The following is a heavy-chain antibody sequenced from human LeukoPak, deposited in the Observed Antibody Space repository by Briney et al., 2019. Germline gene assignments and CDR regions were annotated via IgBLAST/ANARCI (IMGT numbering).Heavy chain of an antibody. V-gene: IGHV1-69*13. D-gene: IGHD1-14*01. CDR3: ARVGITGTTNYFDY. CDR2: IFPIFGPA. Sequence: ASVKVSCKASEGTFSSYAISWVRQAPGQGLEWMGGIFPIFGPANYAQKFQGRVTITADESTSTAYMELSSLRSEDTAVYYCARVGITGTTNYFDYWGQGTLVTVSS. CDR1: EGTFSSYA. J-gene: IGHJ4*02.